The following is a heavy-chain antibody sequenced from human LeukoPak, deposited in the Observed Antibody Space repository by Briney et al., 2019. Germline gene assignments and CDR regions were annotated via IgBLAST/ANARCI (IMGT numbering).Heavy chain of an antibody. CDR1: GFTFDDYA. D-gene: IGHD5-24*01. CDR2: IGGDGGST. CDR3: AKAKVEMATIYYFDY. J-gene: IGHJ4*02. V-gene: IGHV3-43*02. Sequence: GGSLRLSCAASGFTFDDYAMHWVRQAPGKGLEWVSLIGGDGGSTYYADSVKGRFTISRDNSKNSLYLQMNSLRTEDTALYYCAKAKVEMATIYYFDYWGQGTLVTVSS.